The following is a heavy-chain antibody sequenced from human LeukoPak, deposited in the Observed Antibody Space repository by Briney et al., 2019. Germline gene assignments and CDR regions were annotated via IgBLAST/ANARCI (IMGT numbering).Heavy chain of an antibody. J-gene: IGHJ6*02. CDR3: ATSLEADPYCSSTSCYGSYYYYGMDV. CDR1: GGTFSSYA. D-gene: IGHD2-2*01. V-gene: IGHV1-69*13. Sequence: ASVKVSCKAFGGTFSSYAISWVRQAPGQGLEWMGGIIPIFGTANYAQKFQGRVTITADESTSTAYMELSSLRSEDTAVYYCATSLEADPYCSSTSCYGSYYYYGMDVWGQGTTVTVSS. CDR2: IIPIFGTA.